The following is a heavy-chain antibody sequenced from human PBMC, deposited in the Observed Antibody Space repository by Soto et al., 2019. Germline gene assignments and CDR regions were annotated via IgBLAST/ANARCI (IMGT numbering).Heavy chain of an antibody. V-gene: IGHV4-59*01. J-gene: IGHJ4*02. CDR2: IYYSGST. Sequence: SETLSLTCTVSGDSISSYFWSWIRQPPGKGLEWIGYIYYSGSTNYNPSLKSRVTISVDTSKNQFSLKLSSVTAADTAVYYCARAGTAMIALDFWGQGTLVTVSS. D-gene: IGHD5-18*01. CDR3: ARAGTAMIALDF. CDR1: GDSISSYF.